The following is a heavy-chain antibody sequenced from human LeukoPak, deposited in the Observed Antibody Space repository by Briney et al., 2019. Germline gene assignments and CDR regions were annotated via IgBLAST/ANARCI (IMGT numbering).Heavy chain of an antibody. Sequence: ASGFTLXXXXXXWXXXAPGXXXXXVSSISSSSSYIYYADSVKGRFTISRDNAKNSLYLQMNSLRAEDTAVYYCARDRSYYDFDWGQGTLVTVSS. CDR2: ISSSSSYI. CDR1: GFTLXXXX. J-gene: IGHJ4*02. CDR3: ARDRSYYDFD. V-gene: IGHV3-21*01. D-gene: IGHD1-26*01.